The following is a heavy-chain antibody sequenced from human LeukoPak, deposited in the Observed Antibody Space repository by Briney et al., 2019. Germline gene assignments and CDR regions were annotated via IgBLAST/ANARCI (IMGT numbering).Heavy chain of an antibody. J-gene: IGHJ4*02. CDR1: GFTFSSYA. D-gene: IGHD4-17*01. V-gene: IGHV4-59*01. Sequence: GSLGLSCAASGFTFSSYAMSWIRQPPGKGLEWIAYMYNSGSTNYNPSLKSRVTISIDTSKNQFSLKLSSLTAADTAIYYCARGIESYGDYGYWGQGILVTVSS. CDR2: MYNSGST. CDR3: ARGIESYGDYGY.